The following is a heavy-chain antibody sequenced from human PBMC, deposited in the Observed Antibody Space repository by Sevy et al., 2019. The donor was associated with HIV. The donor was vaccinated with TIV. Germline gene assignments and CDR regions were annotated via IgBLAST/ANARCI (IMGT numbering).Heavy chain of an antibody. Sequence: ASVKVSCKASGYTFTSYGISWVRQAPGQGLEWMGWISAYNGNTNYAQKLQGRVTMTRDTSTSTAYMELSSLRSDDTAVDYCAGVPSRIAARPKDYFDYWGQGTLVTVSS. J-gene: IGHJ4*02. CDR2: ISAYNGNT. D-gene: IGHD6-6*01. V-gene: IGHV1-18*01. CDR3: AGVPSRIAARPKDYFDY. CDR1: GYTFTSYG.